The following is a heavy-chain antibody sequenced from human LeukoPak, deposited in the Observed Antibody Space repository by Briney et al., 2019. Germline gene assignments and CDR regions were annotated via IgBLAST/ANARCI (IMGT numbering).Heavy chain of an antibody. J-gene: IGHJ6*03. CDR3: ARRGIWTDMDV. V-gene: IGHV3-48*01. CDR2: ISSSSSTI. Sequence: GGSLRLSYAASGFTFSSYSMNWVRQAPGKGLEWVSYISSSSSTIYYADSVKGRFTISRDNAKNSLYLQTNSLRAEDTAVYYCARRGIWTDMDVWGKGTTVTVSS. D-gene: IGHD3/OR15-3a*01. CDR1: GFTFSSYS.